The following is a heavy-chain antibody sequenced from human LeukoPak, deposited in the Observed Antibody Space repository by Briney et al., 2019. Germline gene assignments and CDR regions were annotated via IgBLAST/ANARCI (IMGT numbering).Heavy chain of an antibody. CDR3: ARSRRDGYNYLYFDY. CDR2: IYPGDSDT. J-gene: IGHJ4*02. Sequence: GESLKISCKGSGYSFTSYWIGWVRQMPGKGLEWMGIIYPGDSDTRYSPSFQGQVTISADKSISTAYLQWSSLKASDTAMCYCARSRRDGYNYLYFDYWGQGTLVTVSS. CDR1: GYSFTSYW. D-gene: IGHD5-24*01. V-gene: IGHV5-51*01.